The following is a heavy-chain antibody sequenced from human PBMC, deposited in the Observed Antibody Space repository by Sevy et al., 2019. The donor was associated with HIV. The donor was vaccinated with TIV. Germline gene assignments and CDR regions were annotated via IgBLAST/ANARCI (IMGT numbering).Heavy chain of an antibody. CDR2: IYSGGST. Sequence: GRSLRLSCAASGFTVSSNYMSWVRQAPGKGPEWVSVIYSGGSTYYADSVKGRFTISRDNSKNTLYLQMNSLRAEDTAVYYCARVRGDYITLYYYGMDVWGQGTTVTVSS. CDR3: ARVRGDYITLYYYGMDV. D-gene: IGHD4-17*01. CDR1: GFTVSSNY. V-gene: IGHV3-53*01. J-gene: IGHJ6*02.